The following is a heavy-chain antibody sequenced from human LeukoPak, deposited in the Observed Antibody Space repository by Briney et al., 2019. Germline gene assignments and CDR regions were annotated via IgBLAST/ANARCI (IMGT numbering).Heavy chain of an antibody. V-gene: IGHV1-69*04. CDR1: GGTFSSYA. J-gene: IGHJ4*02. CDR3: ARGYYDSSGYLSTDY. CDR2: IIPFLGIA. D-gene: IGHD3-22*01. Sequence: SVKVSCKASGGTFSSYAISWVRQAPGQGLEWMGRIIPFLGIANYAQKFQGRVTTTADKSTSTAYMELSSLRSEDTAVYYCARGYYDSSGYLSTDYWGQGTLVTVSS.